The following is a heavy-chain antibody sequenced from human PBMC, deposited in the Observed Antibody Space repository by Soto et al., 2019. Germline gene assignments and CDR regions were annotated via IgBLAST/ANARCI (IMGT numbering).Heavy chain of an antibody. Sequence: GGSLRLSCAASGFTFSSYAMHWVRQAPGKGLEWVAVISYDGSNKYYADSVKGRFTISRDNSKNTLYLQMNSLRAEDTAVYYCAIPNLYCSSTSCHTDYWGQGTLVTVSS. CDR2: ISYDGSNK. CDR3: AIPNLYCSSTSCHTDY. V-gene: IGHV3-30-3*01. D-gene: IGHD2-2*01. CDR1: GFTFSSYA. J-gene: IGHJ4*02.